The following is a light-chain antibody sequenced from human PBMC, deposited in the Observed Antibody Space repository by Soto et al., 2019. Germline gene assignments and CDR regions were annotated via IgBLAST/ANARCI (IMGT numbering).Light chain of an antibody. CDR3: QQHGISHIT. CDR2: DAS. J-gene: IGKJ5*01. Sequence: EIELTQSPGTLALSPGRSATLSCSASQNINNNYLAWYQHKPGQAPRLLMYDASLRATGVPDRFSGSGSGTDFTLTITRLEPDDSAVYYCQQHGISHITFGQGTRLENK. CDR1: QNINNNY. V-gene: IGKV3-20*01.